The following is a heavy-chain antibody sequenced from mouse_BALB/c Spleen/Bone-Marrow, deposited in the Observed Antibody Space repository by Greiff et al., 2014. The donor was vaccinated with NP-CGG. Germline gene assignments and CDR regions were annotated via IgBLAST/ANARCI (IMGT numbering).Heavy chain of an antibody. V-gene: IGHV5-17*02. CDR2: ISSGSSTI. Sequence: EVMLVESGGGLVQPGGSRKLSCAASGFTFSSFGMHWVRQAPEKGLEWVAYISSGSSTIYYAATMKGRFTIPRDNPKNTLFLQMTSLRSEDTAIYYCTRSGTLGAMDYWGQGTSVTVSS. CDR3: TRSGTLGAMDY. J-gene: IGHJ4*01. CDR1: GFTFSSFG. D-gene: IGHD3-3*01.